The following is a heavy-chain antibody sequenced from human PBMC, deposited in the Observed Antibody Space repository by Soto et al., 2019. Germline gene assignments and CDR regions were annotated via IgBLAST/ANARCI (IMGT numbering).Heavy chain of an antibody. J-gene: IGHJ6*02. CDR2: ISSSSSTI. D-gene: IGHD2-15*01. V-gene: IGHV3-48*02. CDR1: GFTFSSYS. Sequence: PGGSLRLSCAASGFTFSSYSMNWVRQAPGKGLEWVSYISSSSSTIYYADSAKGRFTISRDNAKNSLYLQMNSLRDEDTAVYYCARPTRIAARFVVVAAADYYYGMDVRGQGTTVTVSS. CDR3: ARPTRIAARFVVVAAADYYYGMDV.